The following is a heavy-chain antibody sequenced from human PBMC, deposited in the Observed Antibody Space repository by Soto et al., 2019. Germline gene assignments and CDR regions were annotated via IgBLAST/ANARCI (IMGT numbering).Heavy chain of an antibody. Sequence: SETLSLTCTVSGGSFNSYFWSWVRQPPGKGLEWIGYIYYSGSTNYNPSLKSRVTISVDTSKNQFSLRLRSVTPADTAVYYCERDLEEVDGTHYYFDYWSQRSLVPVSS. D-gene: IGHD1-1*01. CDR2: IYYSGST. CDR1: GGSFNSYF. J-gene: IGHJ4*02. V-gene: IGHV4-59*01. CDR3: ERDLEEVDGTHYYFDY.